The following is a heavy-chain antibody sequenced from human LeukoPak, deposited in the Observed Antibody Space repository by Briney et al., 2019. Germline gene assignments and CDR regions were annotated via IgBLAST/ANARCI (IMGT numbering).Heavy chain of an antibody. Sequence: TSVTLSLTCAVSGGSISSGGYYWSWIRQPPGKGLEWIGYIYYSGSTNYNPSLKSRVTISVDTSKNQFSLKLSSVTAADTAVYYCARCSAVDDYGGWFGPHYYYYGMDVWGQGTTVTVSS. D-gene: IGHD4-23*01. CDR3: ARCSAVDDYGGWFGPHYYYYGMDV. CDR1: GGSISSGGYY. CDR2: IYYSGST. V-gene: IGHV4-61*08. J-gene: IGHJ6*02.